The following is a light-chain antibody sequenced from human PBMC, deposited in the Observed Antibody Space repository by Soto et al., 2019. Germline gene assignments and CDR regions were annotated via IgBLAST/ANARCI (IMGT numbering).Light chain of an antibody. V-gene: IGKV3-20*01. J-gene: IGKJ4*01. Sequence: EIVLTQSPATLSLSPGERATLSCRASQSVRSGYFAWYQHKPGQAPRLLIVAASDRATDIPDRFSGGGAGTNFTLTISRLESEEFAMYYCHQYGNSPLTFGGGTRLEIK. CDR3: HQYGNSPLT. CDR2: AAS. CDR1: QSVRSGY.